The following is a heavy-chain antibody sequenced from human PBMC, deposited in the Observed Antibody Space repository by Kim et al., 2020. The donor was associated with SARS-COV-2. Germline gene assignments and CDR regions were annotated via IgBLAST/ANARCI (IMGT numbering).Heavy chain of an antibody. Sequence: SLKSRVTISVDTSKNQCSLKLSSVTAADTAVYYCARHYDSSGYPYWYFDLWGRGTLVTVSS. D-gene: IGHD3-22*01. CDR3: ARHYDSSGYPYWYFDL. J-gene: IGHJ2*01. V-gene: IGHV4-61*07.